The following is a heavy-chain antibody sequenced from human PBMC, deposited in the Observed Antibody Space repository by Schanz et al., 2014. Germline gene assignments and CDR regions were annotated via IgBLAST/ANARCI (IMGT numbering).Heavy chain of an antibody. CDR3: ARVVLAATGPRNYYYYGMDV. V-gene: IGHV3-7*01. Sequence: EVQLVESGGGLVQPGGSLRLSCAVSGFTFGNYWMTWVRQAPGKGLEWVANIKGDASDKHYVDSVKGRFTISRDNADNSLYLQMDSLRAEDTAVYYCARVVLAATGPRNYYYYGMDVWGQGTTVTVSS. CDR1: GFTFGNYW. CDR2: IKGDASDK. J-gene: IGHJ6*02. D-gene: IGHD6-13*01.